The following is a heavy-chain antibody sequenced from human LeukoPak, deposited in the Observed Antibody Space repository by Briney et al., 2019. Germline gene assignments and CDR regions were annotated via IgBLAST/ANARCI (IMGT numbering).Heavy chain of an antibody. V-gene: IGHV3-11*04. CDR2: ISSSGSTI. J-gene: IGHJ4*02. D-gene: IGHD4-17*01. CDR1: GFTFSDYY. Sequence: GGSLRLSCAASGFTFSDYYMSWIRQAPGKGLGWVSYISSSGSTIYYADSVKGRFTISRDNAKNSLYLQMNSLRAEDTAVYYCANIYGDYEWNYWGQGTLVTVSS. CDR3: ANIYGDYEWNY.